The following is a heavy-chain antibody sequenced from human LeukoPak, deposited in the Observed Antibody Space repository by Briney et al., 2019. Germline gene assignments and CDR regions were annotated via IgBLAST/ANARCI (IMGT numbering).Heavy chain of an antibody. Sequence: GASVKVSCKASGGTFSSYAISWVRQAPGQGLEWMGGIIPIFGTANYAQKFQGRVTITTDESSSTAYMELSSLRSEDTAVYYCARVAGFGEFYFDYWGQGTLVTVSS. J-gene: IGHJ4*02. V-gene: IGHV1-69*05. D-gene: IGHD3-10*01. CDR2: IIPIFGTA. CDR3: ARVAGFGEFYFDY. CDR1: GGTFSSYA.